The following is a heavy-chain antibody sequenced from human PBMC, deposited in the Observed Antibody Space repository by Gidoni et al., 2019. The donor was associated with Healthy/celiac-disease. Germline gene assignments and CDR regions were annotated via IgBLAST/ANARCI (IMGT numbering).Heavy chain of an antibody. Sequence: QVQLVQSGAEVKKPGSSVKVSCKASGGTFSSYPISWVRQTPGQGLEWMGRIIHILGIANYAQKCQGRVTITADKSTSTAYMELSSLRSEDTAVYYCARDRGLAYGMDVWGQGTTVTVYS. V-gene: IGHV1-69*04. CDR2: IIHILGIA. CDR3: ARDRGLAYGMDV. D-gene: IGHD3-10*01. CDR1: GGTFSSYP. J-gene: IGHJ6*02.